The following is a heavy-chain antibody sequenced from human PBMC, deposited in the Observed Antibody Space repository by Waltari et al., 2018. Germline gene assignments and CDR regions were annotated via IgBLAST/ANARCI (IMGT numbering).Heavy chain of an antibody. CDR2: VDPEDGET. D-gene: IGHD3-10*01. V-gene: IGHV1-69-2*01. Sequence: EVQLVQSGAEVKKPGATVKISCKASGYTFTDYYMHWVQQAPGKGLEWMGRVDPEDGETIYAEKFQGRVTITADTSTDTAYMELSSLRSEDTAVYYCATIGQITGSGSPGRDYWGQGTLVTVSS. CDR1: GYTFTDYY. CDR3: ATIGQITGSGSPGRDY. J-gene: IGHJ4*02.